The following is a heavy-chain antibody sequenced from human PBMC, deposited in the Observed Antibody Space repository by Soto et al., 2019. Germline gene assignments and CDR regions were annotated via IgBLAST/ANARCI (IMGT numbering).Heavy chain of an antibody. CDR2: ISANNGKT. CDR3: ARRSDFWSGILGPEYYFDY. J-gene: IGHJ4*02. V-gene: IGHV1-18*01. Sequence: ASVKVSCKASGYTFTTYNINWVRQAPGQGLEWMGWISANNGKTSYAQKVRDRVTMTTDTSTRTAYMELRSLRPDDTAVYYCARRSDFWSGILGPEYYFDYWGQGTLVTVSS. D-gene: IGHD3-3*01. CDR1: GYTFTTYN.